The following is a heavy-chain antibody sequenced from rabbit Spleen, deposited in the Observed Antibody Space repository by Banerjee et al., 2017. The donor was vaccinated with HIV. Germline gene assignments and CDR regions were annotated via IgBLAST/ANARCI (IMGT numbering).Heavy chain of an antibody. CDR3: ARDAGSGPYIDGYFNL. D-gene: IGHD8-1*01. CDR2: INASTGKP. CDR1: GFSFSDRDV. V-gene: IGHV1S45*01. Sequence: QEQLVESGGGLVQPEGSLTLTCKASGFSFSDRDVMCWVRQAPGKGLQWIACINASTGKPVYATWAKGRFTISITSSTTVTLQMTGLTVADTATYFCARDAGSGPYIDGYFNLWGPGTLVTVS. J-gene: IGHJ4*01.